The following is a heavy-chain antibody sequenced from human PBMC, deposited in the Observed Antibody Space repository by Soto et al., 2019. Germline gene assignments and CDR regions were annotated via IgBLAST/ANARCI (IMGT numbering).Heavy chain of an antibody. J-gene: IGHJ4*02. D-gene: IGHD2-2*01. V-gene: IGHV4-30-4*01. CDR1: GGSISSGGSY. Sequence: SETLSLTCTVSGGSISSGGSYWGWIRQPPGKGLEWIGYIYYSGNTYFNPSLKSRVTLSVDTSKNQFSLNLSPVAAADTAVYYCARYCSTTRCPFDYWGQGTLVTVSS. CDR3: ARYCSTTRCPFDY. CDR2: IYYSGNT.